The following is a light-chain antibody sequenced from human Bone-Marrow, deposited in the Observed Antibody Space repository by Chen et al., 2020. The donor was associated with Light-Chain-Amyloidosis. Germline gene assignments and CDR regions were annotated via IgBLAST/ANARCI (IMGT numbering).Light chain of an antibody. CDR2: QDT. CDR3: QVWDSTTVV. V-gene: IGLV3-1*01. CDR1: KLGEKY. Sequence: SYELTQPPSVSVSPGQTASNTCSGDKLGEKYTCWYQQKPGQSPLLVVYQDTKRPSGIPERFSGSNSGNTATLTISGTQAMDEADYYCQVWDSTTVVFGGGTKVTVL. J-gene: IGLJ2*01.